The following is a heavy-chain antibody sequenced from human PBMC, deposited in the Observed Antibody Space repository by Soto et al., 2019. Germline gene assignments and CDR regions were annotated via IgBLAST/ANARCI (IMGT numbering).Heavy chain of an antibody. CDR2: IDPSDSYT. D-gene: IGHD4-17*01. Sequence: PGESLKISCKGFGYSFTRYWISWVRQMPGKGLEWMGRIDPSDSYTNYSPSLQGHVTISVDKSISTAYLQWSSLRASDTGMYYCAKLRTEAVGSDLEDWGHGTLVTVSS. CDR1: GYSFTRYW. V-gene: IGHV5-10-1*01. J-gene: IGHJ4*01. CDR3: AKLRTEAVGSDLED.